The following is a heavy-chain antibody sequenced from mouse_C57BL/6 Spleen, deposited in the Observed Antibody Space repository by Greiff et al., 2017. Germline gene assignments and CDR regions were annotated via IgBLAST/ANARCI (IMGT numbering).Heavy chain of an antibody. CDR3: ARKDYYYGMDY. J-gene: IGHJ4*01. Sequence: QVQLQQSGPGLVQPSQSLSITWTVSGFSLTSYGVHWVRQSPGKGLEWLGVIWSGGSTDYNAAFISRLSISKDNSKSQVFFKMNSLQADDTAIYYCARKDYYYGMDYWGQGTSVTVSS. V-gene: IGHV2-2*01. CDR1: GFSLTSYG. CDR2: IWSGGST.